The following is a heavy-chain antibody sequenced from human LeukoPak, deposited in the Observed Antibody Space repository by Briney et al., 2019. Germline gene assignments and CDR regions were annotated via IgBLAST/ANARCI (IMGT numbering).Heavy chain of an antibody. CDR1: GGSFSGYY. D-gene: IGHD2-15*01. Sequence: SETLSLTCAVYGGSFSGYYWSWIRQPPGKGLEWIGEINNSGSTNYNPSLKSRVTISVDTSKNQFSLKLSSVTAAGTAVYHCARERSPYCSGGSCYYYYYYMDVWGKGTTVTVSS. CDR3: ARERSPYCSGGSCYYYYYYMDV. J-gene: IGHJ6*03. V-gene: IGHV4-34*01. CDR2: INNSGST.